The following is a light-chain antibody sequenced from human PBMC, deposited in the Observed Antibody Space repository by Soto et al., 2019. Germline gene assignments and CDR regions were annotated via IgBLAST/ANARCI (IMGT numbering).Light chain of an antibody. Sequence: QSALTQPPSVSGSPGQSVTISCTGTSSDVGGYDYVSWYQQRPGKAPKLLIYDVTKRPSGVPDRSSGSKSGNTASLTIPGLQAEDEADFYCCSYGGSFPYVFGTGTKVTVL. J-gene: IGLJ1*01. CDR2: DVT. CDR3: CSYGGSFPYV. V-gene: IGLV2-11*01. CDR1: SSDVGGYDY.